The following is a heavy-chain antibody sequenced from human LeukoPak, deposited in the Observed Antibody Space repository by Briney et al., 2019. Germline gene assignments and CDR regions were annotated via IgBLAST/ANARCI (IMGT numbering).Heavy chain of an antibody. J-gene: IGHJ4*02. CDR1: GFTFSNYG. V-gene: IGHV3-30*03. D-gene: IGHD4-17*01. CDR3: TRSDDYGASGDY. Sequence: GGSLRLSCAASGFTFSNYGIHWGRQAPGKGLEWVAVISYDGNKYYADSVKGRFTISRDNSKNTLYLQMNSLRAEDTAVYYCTRSDDYGASGDYWGQGTLVTVSS. CDR2: ISYDGNK.